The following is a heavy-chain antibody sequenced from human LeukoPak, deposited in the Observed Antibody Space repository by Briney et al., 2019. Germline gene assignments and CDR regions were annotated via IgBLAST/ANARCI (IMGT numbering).Heavy chain of an antibody. V-gene: IGHV4-4*07. CDR2: IHTSGSS. CDR1: GGSMSSYY. CDR3: ARAIDKALSNWFDP. Sequence: PSETLSLTCTVSGGSMSSYYWNWIRQPAGKGLEWIGRIHTSGSSHYNPSLKSRVSMSIDTSRNQFSLKLTSVTAADTAVYYCARAIDKALSNWFDPWGQGTLVTVSS. J-gene: IGHJ5*02.